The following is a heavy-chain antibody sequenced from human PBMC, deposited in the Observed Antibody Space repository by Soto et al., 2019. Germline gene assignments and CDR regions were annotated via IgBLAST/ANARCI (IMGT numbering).Heavy chain of an antibody. J-gene: IGHJ5*01. V-gene: IGHV4-59*08. CDR2: FYYSGNT. CDR1: GGSFRSYY. Sequence: SETLSLTCTVSGGSFRSYYWSWVRQPPGKRLEWIGHFYYSGNTKYDPLFESRVTISVDTSQNQFSLKLASVTAADTAVYYCARLPPRSSDDTANWFDSWGQGTLVTVSS. D-gene: IGHD3-10*01. CDR3: ARLPPRSSDDTANWFDS.